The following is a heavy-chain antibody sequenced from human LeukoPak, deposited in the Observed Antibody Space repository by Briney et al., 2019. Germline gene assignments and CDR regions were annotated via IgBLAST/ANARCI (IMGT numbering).Heavy chain of an antibody. D-gene: IGHD6-19*01. V-gene: IGHV3-23*01. J-gene: IGHJ4*02. CDR3: GKTTTGYSSGRYPAWPVDY. CDR2: IFGSGGSA. Sequence: GGSLRLSCTASGFTFSSYAMYWVRQAPGKGLGWVSGIFGSGGSAHYAESVKGRFTISRDNSKNTVWLQMNSLTAEDTAVYYCGKTTTGYSSGRYPAWPVDYWGQGTLVTVSS. CDR1: GFTFSSYA.